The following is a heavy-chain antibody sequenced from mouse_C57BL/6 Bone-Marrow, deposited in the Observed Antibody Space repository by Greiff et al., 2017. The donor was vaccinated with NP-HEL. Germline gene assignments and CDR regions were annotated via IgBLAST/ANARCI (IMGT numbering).Heavy chain of an antibody. CDR2: IDPSDSYT. D-gene: IGHD2-3*01. Sequence: QVQLKQPGAELVMPGASVKLSCKASGYTFTSYWMHWVKQRPGQGLEWIGEIDPSDSYTNYNQKFKGKSTLTVDKSSSTAYMQLSSLTSEDSAVYFCARGGYYVYAIDYWGQGTSVTVSS. V-gene: IGHV1-69*01. CDR3: ARGGYYVYAIDY. CDR1: GYTFTSYW. J-gene: IGHJ4*01.